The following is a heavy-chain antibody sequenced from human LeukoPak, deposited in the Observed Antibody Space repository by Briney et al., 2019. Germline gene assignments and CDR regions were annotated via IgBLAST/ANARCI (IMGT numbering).Heavy chain of an antibody. CDR3: ARVTTGGYYNY. J-gene: IGHJ4*02. V-gene: IGHV4-61*02. CDR2: IYTSGST. Sequence: PSETLSLTCTVSGGSITSGSYYWSCIRQPAGKGLEWIGRIYTSGSTNYNPSLKSRVTITLDTSENHFSLKLSSVTAADTAVYYCARVTTGGYYNYWGPGTLVTVSS. CDR1: GGSITSGSYY. D-gene: IGHD3-22*01.